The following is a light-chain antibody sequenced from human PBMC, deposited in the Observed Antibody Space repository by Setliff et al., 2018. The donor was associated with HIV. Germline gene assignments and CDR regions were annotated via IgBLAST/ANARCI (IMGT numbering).Light chain of an antibody. CDR1: SSDVGNFNY. J-gene: IGLJ1*01. V-gene: IGLV2-8*01. CDR2: EVS. CDR3: SSYAGSNKSV. Sequence: QSVLAQPPSASGSPGQSVTISCTGTSSDVGNFNYVSWYQQHPGKAPKLMIYEVSKRPSGVPDRFSGSKSGSTASLTVSGLQPEDDADYYCSSYAGSNKSVFGTGTKVT.